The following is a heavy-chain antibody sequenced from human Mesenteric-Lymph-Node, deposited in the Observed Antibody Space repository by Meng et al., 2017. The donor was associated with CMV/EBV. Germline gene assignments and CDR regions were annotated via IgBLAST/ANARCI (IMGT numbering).Heavy chain of an antibody. D-gene: IGHD3-22*01. J-gene: IGHJ5*02. V-gene: IGHV1-2*02. CDR1: GYTFTAYY. Sequence: ASVKVSCKASGYTFTAYYIHWVRQAPGQGLQWMGWINPNSGATNYAQNFQGRVTISVDTSKNQFSLRLSSVTAADTAVYYCSRGRYDSGGYHKFDPWGQGTLVTVSS. CDR2: INPNSGAT. CDR3: SRGRYDSGGYHKFDP.